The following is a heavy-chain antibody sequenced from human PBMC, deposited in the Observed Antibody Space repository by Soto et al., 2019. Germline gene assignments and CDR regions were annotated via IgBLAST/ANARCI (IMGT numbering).Heavy chain of an antibody. CDR1: GGSISSYY. Sequence: ASETLSLTCTVSGGSISSYYWSWIRQPPGKGLEWIGYIYYSGSTNYNPSLKSRVTISVDTSKNQFSLKLSSVTAADTAVYYCARGPLSSTLIGRPRYYYYMDVWGKGTTVTVSS. CDR3: ARGPLSSTLIGRPRYYYYMDV. CDR2: IYYSGST. D-gene: IGHD2-2*01. J-gene: IGHJ6*03. V-gene: IGHV4-59*01.